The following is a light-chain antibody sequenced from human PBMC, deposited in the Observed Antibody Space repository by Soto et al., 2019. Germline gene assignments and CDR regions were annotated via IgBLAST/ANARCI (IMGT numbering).Light chain of an antibody. V-gene: IGLV1-40*01. CDR3: QSYDSSRNRV. Sequence: QSVLSQPPSVSGSPGQRITISCTGSSSNIGANYDVHWYRQVPGTAPKLLMSGDNNRPSGVADRFSGSKSGTSASLAITRLQAEDDADYYCQSYDSSRNRVFGTGTKLTVL. CDR1: SSNIGANYD. J-gene: IGLJ1*01. CDR2: GDN.